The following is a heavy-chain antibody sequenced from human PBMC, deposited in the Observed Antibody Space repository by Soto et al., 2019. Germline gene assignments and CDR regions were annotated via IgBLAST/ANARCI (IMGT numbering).Heavy chain of an antibody. J-gene: IGHJ6*02. D-gene: IGHD6-19*01. CDR2: INHSGST. Sequence: PSETLSLTCAVYGGSFSGYYGSWIRQPPGKGLEWIGEINHSGSTNYNPSLKSRVTISVDTSKSQFSLKLSSVTAADTAVYYCARTYIAVNGMDVWGQGTTVTVSS. V-gene: IGHV4-34*01. CDR3: ARTYIAVNGMDV. CDR1: GGSFSGYY.